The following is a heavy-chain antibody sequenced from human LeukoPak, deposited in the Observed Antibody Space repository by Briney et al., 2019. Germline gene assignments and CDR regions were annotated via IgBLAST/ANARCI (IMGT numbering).Heavy chain of an antibody. CDR2: INHSGST. J-gene: IGHJ5*02. CDR1: GGSISGYY. Sequence: SENLSLTCTVSGGSISGYYWSWIRQPPGKGLEWIGEINHSGSTNYNPSLKSRVTISVDTSKNQFSLKLSSVTAADTAVYYCARAPSYYHWFDPWGQGTLVTVSS. D-gene: IGHD3-10*01. V-gene: IGHV4-34*01. CDR3: ARAPSYYHWFDP.